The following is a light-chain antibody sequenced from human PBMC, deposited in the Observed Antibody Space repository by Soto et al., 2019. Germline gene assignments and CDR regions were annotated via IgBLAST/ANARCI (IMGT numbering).Light chain of an antibody. CDR1: QDIRYY. CDR3: QQYDNFPVS. V-gene: IGKV1-33*01. J-gene: IGKJ4*01. Sequence: DIQMTQSPSSLSASVGDRVTITCQASQDIRYYLNWYQQRPGKAPRSLIYDASNLEIGVPSRFRGSGSGTNFSLSINSLQPDDVATYYCQQYDNFPVSFGGGTKLEI. CDR2: DAS.